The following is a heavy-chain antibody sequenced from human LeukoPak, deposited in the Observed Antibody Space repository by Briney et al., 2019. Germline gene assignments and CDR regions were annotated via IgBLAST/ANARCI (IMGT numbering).Heavy chain of an antibody. CDR2: ISTSSSTI. CDR1: GFIFSSCG. J-gene: IGHJ4*02. V-gene: IGHV3-48*01. D-gene: IGHD5-18*01. CDR3: AREVTPYY. Sequence: GGSLRLSCAASGFIFSSCGMNWVRQAPGKGLEWVSYISTSSSTIYYADSVKGRFTISRDNAENSLYLQMNSLRAEDTAVYYCAREVTPYYCGQGTLVTVSS.